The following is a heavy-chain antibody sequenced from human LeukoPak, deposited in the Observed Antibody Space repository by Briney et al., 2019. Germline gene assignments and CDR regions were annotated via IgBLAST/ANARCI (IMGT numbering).Heavy chain of an antibody. CDR2: INLDGKKT. Sequence: PGGSLRLSCAASGFTFGSYWMTWVRQSPGKGLESVAMINLDGKKTYYVDSVKGRFTNSRDNAKNSLFLQMNGLRVDDTAIYYCTRDPGWGRLDYWGQGALVTVSS. CDR1: GFTFGSYW. J-gene: IGHJ4*02. CDR3: TRDPGWGRLDY. D-gene: IGHD7-27*01. V-gene: IGHV3-7*03.